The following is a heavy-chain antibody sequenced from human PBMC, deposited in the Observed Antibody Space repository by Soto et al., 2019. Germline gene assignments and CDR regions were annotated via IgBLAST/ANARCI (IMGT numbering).Heavy chain of an antibody. V-gene: IGHV3-23*01. CDR1: GFTFSSYA. CDR3: AQDLLRCSGGSTSYYYGMDV. Sequence: PGGSLRLSCAASGFTFSSYAMSWVRQAPGKGLEWVSAISGSGGSTYYADSVKGRFTISRDNSKNTRYLQMNSLRGEDTGVYYCAQDLLRCSGGSTSYYYGMDVWAQGTTVTVS. D-gene: IGHD3-10*02. CDR2: ISGSGGST. J-gene: IGHJ6*02.